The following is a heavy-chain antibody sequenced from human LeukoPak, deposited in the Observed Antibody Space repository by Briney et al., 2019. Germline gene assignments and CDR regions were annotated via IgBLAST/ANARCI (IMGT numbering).Heavy chain of an antibody. CDR1: GFTFDDYA. D-gene: IGHD2-15*01. V-gene: IGHV3-9*01. CDR3: AKDISGRDYYYYGMDV. J-gene: IGHJ6*02. CDR2: ISWNSGSI. Sequence: GGSLRLSCAASGFTFDDYAMHWVRQAPGKGLEWASGISWNSGSIGYADSVKGRFTISRDNAKNSLYLQMNSLRAEDTALYYCAKDISGRDYYYYGMDVWGQGTTVTVSS.